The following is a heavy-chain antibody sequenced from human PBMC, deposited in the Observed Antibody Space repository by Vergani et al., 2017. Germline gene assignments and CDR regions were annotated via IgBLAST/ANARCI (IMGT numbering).Heavy chain of an antibody. CDR3: AKDISCSSTSCYERGLYYYYGMDV. J-gene: IGHJ6*02. V-gene: IGHV3-9*01. CDR2: SSWNSGST. D-gene: IGHD2-2*01. CDR1: GFTFDDYA. Sequence: EVQLVESGGGLVQPGRSLRLSCAASGFTFDDYAMHWVRQAPGKGLEWVSGSSWNSGSTGYADSVKGRITISSANAKNSLYLQMNSLRAEDTALYYCAKDISCSSTSCYERGLYYYYGMDVWGQGTTVTVSS.